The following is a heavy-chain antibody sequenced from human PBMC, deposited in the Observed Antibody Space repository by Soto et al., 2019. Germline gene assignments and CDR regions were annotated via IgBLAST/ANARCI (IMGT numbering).Heavy chain of an antibody. CDR2: ISSSGSTI. CDR1: GFTFSSYE. Sequence: SPRLSCSGSGFTFSSYEMNWGRQSPGTLLEWVSYISSSGSTIYYADSVKVRFRISRDNAKNSLYLQMKRLRPEDTAVYYCAKDGTGAMTEVVMYVDHWGQGTLVTVPQ. D-gene: IGHD3-22*01. CDR3: AKDGTGAMTEVVMYVDH. J-gene: IGHJ4*02. V-gene: IGHV3-48*03.